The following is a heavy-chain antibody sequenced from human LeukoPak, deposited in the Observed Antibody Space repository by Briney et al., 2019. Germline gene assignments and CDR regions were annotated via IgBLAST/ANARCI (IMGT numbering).Heavy chain of an antibody. CDR2: ISYDGSNK. CDR1: GFTFSSYA. CDR3: ARDLSENYYDSSGYDYDY. V-gene: IGHV3-30-3*01. Sequence: GGSLRLSCAASGFTFSSYAMHWVRQAPGKGLEWVAVISYDGSNKYYADSVKGRFTISRDNAKNSLYLQMNSLRAEDTAVYYCARDLSENYYDSSGYDYDYWGQGTLVTVSS. J-gene: IGHJ4*02. D-gene: IGHD3-22*01.